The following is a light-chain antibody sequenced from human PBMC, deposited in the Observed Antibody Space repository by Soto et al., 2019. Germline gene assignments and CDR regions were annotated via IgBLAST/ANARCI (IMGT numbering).Light chain of an antibody. Sequence: QSVLTQPPSASGSPGQSVTISCTGTSSDVGGYDRVSWYQQHPGKVPKLMIYEVSKRPSGVPDRFSASKSGNTASLTVSGLQTEDEADYYCSSYAGSNNYVVFGGGTKLTVL. CDR3: SSYAGSNNYVV. J-gene: IGLJ2*01. CDR2: EVS. V-gene: IGLV2-8*01. CDR1: SSDVGGYDR.